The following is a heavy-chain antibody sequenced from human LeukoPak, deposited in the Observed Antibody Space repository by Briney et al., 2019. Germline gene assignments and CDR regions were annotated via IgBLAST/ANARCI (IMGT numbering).Heavy chain of an antibody. CDR1: GDSISSSSYF. J-gene: IGHJ4*02. V-gene: IGHV4-61*01. CDR3: ARFHRIAAAGTQRYYFDY. D-gene: IGHD6-13*01. CDR2: IYYSGST. Sequence: SETLSLTCTVSGDSISSSSYFWSWIRQPPGTGLEWIGYIYYSGSTNYNPSLKSRVTISVDTSKNQFSLKLSSVTAADTAVYYCARFHRIAAAGTQRYYFDYWGQGTLVTVSS.